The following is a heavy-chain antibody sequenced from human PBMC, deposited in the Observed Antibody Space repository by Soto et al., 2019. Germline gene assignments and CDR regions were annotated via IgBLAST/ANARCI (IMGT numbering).Heavy chain of an antibody. CDR1: GFTFSSYA. D-gene: IGHD6-6*01. Sequence: EVQLLESGGGLVRPGGSLRLSCAASGFTFSSYAMTWVRQAPGKGLEWVSGVSGTGGSAYYADSVKGRFTISRDNAKNSLYLQMDSLRAEDTALYYCVKDMGYGSSSTFDYWGQGTLVTVSS. J-gene: IGHJ4*02. CDR3: VKDMGYGSSSTFDY. CDR2: VSGTGGSA. V-gene: IGHV3-23*01.